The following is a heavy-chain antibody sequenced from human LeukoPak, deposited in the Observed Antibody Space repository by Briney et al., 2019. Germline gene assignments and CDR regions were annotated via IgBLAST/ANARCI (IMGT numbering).Heavy chain of an antibody. D-gene: IGHD6-13*01. Sequence: PGGSLRLSCAASGFTFDDYAMHWVRQAPGKGLEWVSGISWNSGSIGYADSVKGRFTISRDNAKNSLYLQMNSLRAEDTALYYCAKGRGGLAAAGIANYFDYWGQGTLVTVSS. J-gene: IGHJ4*02. CDR3: AKGRGGLAAAGIANYFDY. CDR1: GFTFDDYA. CDR2: ISWNSGSI. V-gene: IGHV3-9*01.